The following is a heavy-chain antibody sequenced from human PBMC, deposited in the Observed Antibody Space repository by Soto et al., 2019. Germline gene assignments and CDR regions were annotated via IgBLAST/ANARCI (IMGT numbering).Heavy chain of an antibody. J-gene: IGHJ4*02. CDR2: INSDGRTT. CDR1: GFTFSSYW. D-gene: IGHD1-7*01. V-gene: IGHV3-74*01. Sequence: GGSLRRSCAGTGFTFSSYWIHWVRQAPGKGLEWASRINSDGRTTNYADSVKGRFTISRDNAKNTLYLQMNSLRDEDTAVYYCATAGNYRFDYWGQGTLVTVSS. CDR3: ATAGNYRFDY.